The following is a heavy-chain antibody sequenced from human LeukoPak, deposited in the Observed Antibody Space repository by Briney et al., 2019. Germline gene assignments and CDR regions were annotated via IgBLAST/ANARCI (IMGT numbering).Heavy chain of an antibody. J-gene: IGHJ4*02. V-gene: IGHV1-69*01. CDR1: GGTFSSYA. CDR3: ARLITIFGVVDSRHFDY. CDR2: IIPIFGAA. D-gene: IGHD3-3*01. Sequence: SVKVSCKASGGTFSSYAISWVRQAPGQGLEWMGGIIPIFGAANYAQKFQGRVTITADESTSTAYMELSSLRSEDTAVYYCARLITIFGVVDSRHFDYWGQGTLVTVSS.